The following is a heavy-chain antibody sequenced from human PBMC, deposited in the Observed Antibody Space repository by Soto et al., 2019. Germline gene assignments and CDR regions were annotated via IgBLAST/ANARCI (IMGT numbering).Heavy chain of an antibody. D-gene: IGHD3-16*01. CDR3: ARTFGGVTVLAY. V-gene: IGHV4-31*03. CDR1: GGSISSGGYY. J-gene: IGHJ4*02. Sequence: SQMMSLTCTVSGGSISSGGYYWSWISQHPGKGLEWIGYIYYSGSTYYSPSLKSRVAISVDTSKNQFSLKLSSVTAADTAVYYCARTFGGVTVLAYWGKGTLVTVSS. CDR2: IYYSGST.